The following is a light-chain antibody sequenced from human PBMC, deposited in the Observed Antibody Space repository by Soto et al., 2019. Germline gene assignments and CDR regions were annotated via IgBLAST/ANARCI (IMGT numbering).Light chain of an antibody. V-gene: IGKV1-5*01. CDR1: ESMSNC. Sequence: DIHMTQSPSTWYRSVGPRLTITCQASESMSNCLAWYQQKPGKAPKLLISGASSLQSGVPSRFSGSASGTEFTLTISSLQPDDIATYYCQQCHRYLTFGQGTKVDI. CDR2: GAS. J-gene: IGKJ1*01. CDR3: QQCHRYLT.